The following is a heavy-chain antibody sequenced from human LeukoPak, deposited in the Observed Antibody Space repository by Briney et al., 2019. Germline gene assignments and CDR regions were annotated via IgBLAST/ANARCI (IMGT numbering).Heavy chain of an antibody. J-gene: IGHJ4*02. CDR1: GYIFTSDW. V-gene: IGHV5-51*01. CDR2: IHPGDSDT. CDR3: ARTEREGSWHTHFDY. Sequence: GESLKISCKVSGYIFTSDWIGWVRQVPGKGLEWMGIIHPGDSDTRYSPSFQGQVTISADKSISTAYLQWSSLKASDTAMYYCARTEREGSWHTHFDYWGQGTLVTVSS. D-gene: IGHD6-13*01.